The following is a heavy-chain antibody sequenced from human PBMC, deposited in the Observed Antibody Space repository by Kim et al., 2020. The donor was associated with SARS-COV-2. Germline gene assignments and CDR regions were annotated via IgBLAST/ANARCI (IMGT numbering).Heavy chain of an antibody. D-gene: IGHD3-9*01. V-gene: IGHV4-39*01. Sequence: SETLSLTCTVSGGSISSSSYYWGWIRQPPGKGLEWIGSIYYSGSTYYNPSLKSRVTISVDTSKNQFSLKLSSVTAADTAVYYCARTPRILTGYFRDDYWGQGTLVTVSS. CDR2: IYYSGST. CDR3: ARTPRILTGYFRDDY. CDR1: GGSISSSSYY. J-gene: IGHJ4*02.